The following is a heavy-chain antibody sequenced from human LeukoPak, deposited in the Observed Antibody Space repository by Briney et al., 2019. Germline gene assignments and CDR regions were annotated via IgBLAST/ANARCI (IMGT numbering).Heavy chain of an antibody. Sequence: GGSLRLSCSASGFTFRYFGIHWVRQAPGKGLEFISGVSADGQTAHYIEAVKGRLTISRDNSKSTLFLQMSSLKTEDTAGYYCVRRSGDWYDYWGQGTVVTVSS. D-gene: IGHD2-21*02. V-gene: IGHV3-64D*06. CDR1: GFTFRYFG. CDR3: VRRSGDWYDY. J-gene: IGHJ4*02. CDR2: VSADGQTA.